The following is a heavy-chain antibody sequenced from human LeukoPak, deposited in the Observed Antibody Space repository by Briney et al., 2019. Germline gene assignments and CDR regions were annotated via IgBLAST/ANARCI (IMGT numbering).Heavy chain of an antibody. Sequence: SETLSLTCTVSGGSISSSSYYWGWIRQPPGKGLEWIGEIYRSGSTNYNPSLKSRVTISVDNSKKEFSLRLNSVTAADTAVYYSARAGSYCLDYWGQGILVIVSS. CDR3: ARAGSYCLDY. J-gene: IGHJ4*02. D-gene: IGHD3-10*01. CDR1: GGSISSSSYY. CDR2: IYRSGST. V-gene: IGHV4-39*07.